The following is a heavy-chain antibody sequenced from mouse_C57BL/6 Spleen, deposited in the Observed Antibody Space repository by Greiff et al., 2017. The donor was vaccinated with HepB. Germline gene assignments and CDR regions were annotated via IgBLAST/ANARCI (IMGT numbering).Heavy chain of an antibody. CDR2: IYPGDGDT. D-gene: IGHD1-1*01. V-gene: IGHV1-82*01. CDR3: ARSGITTADY. J-gene: IGHJ2*01. CDR1: GYAFSSSW. Sequence: VQLQQSGPELVKPGASVKISCKASGYAFSSSWMNWVKQRPGKGLEWIGRIYPGDGDTNYNGKFKGKATLTADKSSSTAYMQLSSLTSEDSAVYFCARSGITTADYWGQGTTLTVSS.